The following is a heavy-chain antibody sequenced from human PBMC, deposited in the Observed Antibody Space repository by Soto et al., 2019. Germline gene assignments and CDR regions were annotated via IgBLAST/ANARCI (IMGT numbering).Heavy chain of an antibody. D-gene: IGHD3-3*01. Sequence: QVQLQESGPGLVKPSQTLSLTCTVSGDSINSDDYYWSWIRQSPGKGLEWIGNIYYSGSTYYNPSLKSRLTILVDTSKNQFSLKLSSVTAADTAVYYCARGITSFTVWGQGTTVTVSS. CDR2: IYYSGST. J-gene: IGHJ6*02. CDR1: GDSINSDDYY. V-gene: IGHV4-30-4*01. CDR3: ARGITSFTV.